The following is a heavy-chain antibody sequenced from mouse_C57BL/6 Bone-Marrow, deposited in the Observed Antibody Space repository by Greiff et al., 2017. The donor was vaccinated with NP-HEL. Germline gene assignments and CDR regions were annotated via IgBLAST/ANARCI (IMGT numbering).Heavy chain of an antibody. CDR1: GYSITSGYD. CDR2: ISYSGST. D-gene: IGHD1-1*01. CDR3: ARESFYYYGSSYWYFDV. J-gene: IGHJ1*03. Sequence: EVQRVESGPGMVKPSQSLSLTCTVTGYSITSGYDWHWIRHFPGNKLEWMGYISYSGSTNYNPSLKSRISITHDTSKNHFFLKLNAVTTEDTATYYCARESFYYYGSSYWYFDVWGTGTTVTVSS. V-gene: IGHV3-1*01.